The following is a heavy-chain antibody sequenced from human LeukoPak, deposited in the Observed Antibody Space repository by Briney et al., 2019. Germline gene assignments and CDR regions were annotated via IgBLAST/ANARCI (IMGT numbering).Heavy chain of an antibody. V-gene: IGHV3-74*01. CDR3: ARGLTVFGVVNDAFDI. D-gene: IGHD3-3*01. Sequence: AGGSLRLSCVASGFTFGNYWMNWVRQAPGKGLVWVSRIDSDGSSRSYTDAVKGRFTISRDNAKNTLYLQMNSLRGEDTAVYYCARGLTVFGVVNDAFDIWGQGTMVTVSS. J-gene: IGHJ3*02. CDR2: IDSDGSSR. CDR1: GFTFGNYW.